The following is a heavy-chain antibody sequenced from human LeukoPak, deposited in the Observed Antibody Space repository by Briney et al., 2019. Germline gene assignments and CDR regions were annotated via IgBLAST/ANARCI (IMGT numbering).Heavy chain of an antibody. J-gene: IGHJ6*03. CDR1: GGTFSSYA. D-gene: IGHD2-2*01. CDR2: IIPIFGTA. Sequence: ASVKVSCKASGGTFSSYAISWVRQAPGQGLEWMGGIIPIFGTANYAQKFQGRVTITTDESTSTAYMELSSLRSEDTAVYYCARSPIVVVPYYYYYMDVWGKGTTVTVSS. V-gene: IGHV1-69*05. CDR3: ARSPIVVVPYYYYYMDV.